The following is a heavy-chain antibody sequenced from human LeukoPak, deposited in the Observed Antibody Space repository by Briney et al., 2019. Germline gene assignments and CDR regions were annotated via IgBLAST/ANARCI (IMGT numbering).Heavy chain of an antibody. J-gene: IGHJ4*02. D-gene: IGHD6-19*01. CDR1: GFTFSSYL. Sequence: GGSLRLSCAASGFTFSSYLMHWVRQAPGKGLVWVSRINGDGSSTNYADSVKGRFTISRDNAKNTLYLQMNSLTAEDTAVYYCARDQPSSGWSFDYWGQGTLVTVSS. CDR2: INGDGSST. CDR3: ARDQPSSGWSFDY. V-gene: IGHV3-74*01.